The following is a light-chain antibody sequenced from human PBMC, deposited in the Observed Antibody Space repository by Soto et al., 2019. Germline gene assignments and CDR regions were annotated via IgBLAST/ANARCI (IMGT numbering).Light chain of an antibody. J-gene: IGKJ5*01. CDR3: QQFKNYPIT. CDR1: EDISSY. Sequence: MQFTQSPSSLSSSVGDRVTFTCLASEDISSYLVWYQQKPGAAPKLLIYAASALHSGVPSRFSGSGSGTDFTLTISSLHPEDFAVYFCQQFKNYPITFGQGTRLEI. CDR2: AAS. V-gene: IGKV1-9*01.